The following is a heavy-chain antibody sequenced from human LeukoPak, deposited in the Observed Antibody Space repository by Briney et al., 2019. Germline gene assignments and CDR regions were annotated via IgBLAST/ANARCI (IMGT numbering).Heavy chain of an antibody. V-gene: IGHV3-11*04. D-gene: IGHD3-9*01. J-gene: IGHJ4*02. CDR2: ISSSGSTI. CDR1: GFTFSDYY. Sequence: PGGSLRLSCAASGFTFSDYYMSWIRQAPGKGLEWVSYISSSGSTIYYADSVKGRFTISRDNAKNSLYLQMNSLRAEDTAVYYCASAYYDILTGYSLFDYWGQGTLVTVSS. CDR3: ASAYYDILTGYSLFDY.